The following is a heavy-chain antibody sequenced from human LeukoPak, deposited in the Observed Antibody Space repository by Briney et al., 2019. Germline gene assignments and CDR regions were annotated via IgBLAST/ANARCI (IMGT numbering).Heavy chain of an antibody. D-gene: IGHD1-1*01. CDR1: GYTFTSFY. J-gene: IGHJ4*02. Sequence: ASVKLSGKASGYTFTSFYIHWVRQAPGQGLECMGIINPRDGITTYAQKFQGRVTMTRDTSTSTVYMELSSLRSDDTAVYYCARDQLGSFEYWGQGTLVTVSS. V-gene: IGHV1-46*01. CDR2: INPRDGIT. CDR3: ARDQLGSFEY.